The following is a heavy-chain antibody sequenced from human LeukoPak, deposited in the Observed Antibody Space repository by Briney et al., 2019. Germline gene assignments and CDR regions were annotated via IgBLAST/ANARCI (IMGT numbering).Heavy chain of an antibody. CDR3: ARDSWYLVDP. Sequence: ASVKVSCKASGNTFTNDAMYCVRQAPGQGLECMGCISADNGNTNYAQKLQGRVTITTDTSTSTDYMELRSLRSDDTAVYYCARDSWYLVDPWGQGTLVTVSS. CDR2: ISADNGNT. CDR1: GNTFTNDA. D-gene: IGHD6-13*01. V-gene: IGHV1-18*01. J-gene: IGHJ5*02.